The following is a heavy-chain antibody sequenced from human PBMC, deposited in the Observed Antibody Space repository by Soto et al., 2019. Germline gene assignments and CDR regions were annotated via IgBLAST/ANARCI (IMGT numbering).Heavy chain of an antibody. Sequence: GSSEKVSRKASCYTFTRCVTSWVRPAAEQRREWMGWISAYNGNTNYAQKLQGRVTMTTDTSTSTAYMELRSLRSDDTAVYYCARGTGYSSGWYYYYYYMDVWGKGTTVTVSS. J-gene: IGHJ6*03. D-gene: IGHD6-19*01. CDR2: ISAYNGNT. V-gene: IGHV1-18*01. CDR1: CYTFTRCV. CDR3: ARGTGYSSGWYYYYYYMDV.